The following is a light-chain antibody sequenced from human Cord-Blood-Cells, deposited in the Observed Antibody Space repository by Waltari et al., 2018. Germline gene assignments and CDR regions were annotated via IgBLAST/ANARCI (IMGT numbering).Light chain of an antibody. CDR2: DVS. CDR3: SSYTSSSTWV. V-gene: IGLV2-14*01. Sequence: QSALTQPASVSGSPGQSIPISCTGTSSYVGGYNYVSWYQQHPGKAPKLMIYDVSQRPSGVSNRFSGSKSGNTASLTISGLQAEDEADYYCSSYTSSSTWVFGGGTKLTVL. J-gene: IGLJ3*02. CDR1: SSYVGGYNY.